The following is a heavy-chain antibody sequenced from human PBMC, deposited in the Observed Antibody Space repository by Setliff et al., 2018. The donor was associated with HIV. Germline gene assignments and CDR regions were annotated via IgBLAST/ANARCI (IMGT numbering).Heavy chain of an antibody. D-gene: IGHD5-12*01. J-gene: IGHJ4*02. CDR3: ARDAGYSGSAWNY. Sequence: ASVKVSCKASGYTFTSFGVSWLRQAPGQGLEWMGGISPSLGTANYAQRFQGRVTFTADASTSTVYMELSSLRSEDTGMYYCARDAGYSGSAWNYWGQGTLVTVSS. CDR2: ISPSLGTA. V-gene: IGHV1-69*13. CDR1: GYTFTSFG.